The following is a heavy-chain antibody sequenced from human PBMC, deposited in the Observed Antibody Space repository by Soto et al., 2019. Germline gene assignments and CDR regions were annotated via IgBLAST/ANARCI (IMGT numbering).Heavy chain of an antibody. CDR1: GFTFSNYA. CDR2: LSGSGGAT. D-gene: IGHD5-18*01. V-gene: IGHV3-23*01. CDR3: AKESEYSYGYFDY. Sequence: PGGSLRLSCAASGFTFSNYAMSCVRQAPGKGLEWVSTLSGSGGATYYADSVKGRSTISRDNSKNTLYLQINSLRAEDTAVYYCAKESEYSYGYFDYWGQGTLVTVSS. J-gene: IGHJ4*02.